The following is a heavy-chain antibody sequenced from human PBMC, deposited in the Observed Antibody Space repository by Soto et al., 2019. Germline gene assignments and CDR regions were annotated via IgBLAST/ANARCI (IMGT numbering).Heavy chain of an antibody. CDR2: ISYDGSNK. D-gene: IGHD4-4*01. J-gene: IGHJ6*02. V-gene: IGHV3-30-3*01. Sequence: VQLVESGGGVVQPGRSLRLSCAASGFTFSSYAMHWVRQAPGKGLEWVAVISYDGSNKYYADSVKGRFTISRDNSENTLYLQMNSLRAEDTAVYYCARDRLQKHLIYYGMDVWGQGTTVTVSS. CDR1: GFTFSSYA. CDR3: ARDRLQKHLIYYGMDV.